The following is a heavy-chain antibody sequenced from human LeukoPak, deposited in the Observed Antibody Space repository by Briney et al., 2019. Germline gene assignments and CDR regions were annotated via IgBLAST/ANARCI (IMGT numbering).Heavy chain of an antibody. CDR1: GFTFSGYG. CDR3: AREMATTAVQGSFDY. D-gene: IGHD5-24*01. J-gene: IGHJ4*02. Sequence: GRSLRLPCAASGFTFSGYGMHWVRQAPGKGLEWVSGINWNGGSTGYADSVKGRFTISRDNAKNSLYLQMNSLRAEDTALYYCAREMATTAVQGSFDYWGQGTLVTVSS. V-gene: IGHV3-20*04. CDR2: INWNGGST.